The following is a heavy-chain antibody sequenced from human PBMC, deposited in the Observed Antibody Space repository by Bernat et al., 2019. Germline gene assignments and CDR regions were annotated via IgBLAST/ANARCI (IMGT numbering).Heavy chain of an antibody. D-gene: IGHD5-24*01. CDR1: GYSFTSYW. Sequence: EVQLVQSGAEVKKPGESLKISCKGSGYSFTSYWIGWVRQMPGKGLEWMGIIYPGDSDTRYSPSFQGQVTISADKSISTAYLQRSSLKASDAAMYDCARTSGKDGGDWGAFEIWGQGTMVNVSS. CDR3: ARTSGKDGGDWGAFEI. J-gene: IGHJ3*02. CDR2: IYPGDSDT. V-gene: IGHV5-51*01.